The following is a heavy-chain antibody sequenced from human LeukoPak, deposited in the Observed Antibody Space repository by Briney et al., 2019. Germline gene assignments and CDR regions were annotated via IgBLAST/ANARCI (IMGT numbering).Heavy chain of an antibody. V-gene: IGHV3-74*01. CDR1: GFTFSSYW. Sequence: GGSLRLSCAASGFTFSSYWMHWVRQAPGKGLVWVSRINSDGSSTGYADSVKGRFTISRDNAKNTLYLRMNTLRAEDTAVYYCARDPYCSTTTCSSHSWFDPWGQGALVTVS. CDR3: ARDPYCSTTTCSSHSWFDP. J-gene: IGHJ5*02. CDR2: INSDGSST. D-gene: IGHD2-2*01.